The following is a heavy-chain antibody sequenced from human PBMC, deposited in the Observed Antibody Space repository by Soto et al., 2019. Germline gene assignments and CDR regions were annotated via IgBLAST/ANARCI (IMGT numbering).Heavy chain of an antibody. J-gene: IGHJ6*03. CDR1: GGSISSYY. CDR3: ARVLQPNYYYYYYMDV. D-gene: IGHD4-4*01. V-gene: IGHV4-59*01. CDR2: IYYSGST. Sequence: QVQLQESGPGLVKPSETLSLTCTVSGGSISSYYWSWIRQPPGKGLEWIGYIYYSGSTNYNPSLKSRVTISVDTSKNQYSLKLSSVTAADTAVYYCARVLQPNYYYYYYMDVWGKGTTVTVSS.